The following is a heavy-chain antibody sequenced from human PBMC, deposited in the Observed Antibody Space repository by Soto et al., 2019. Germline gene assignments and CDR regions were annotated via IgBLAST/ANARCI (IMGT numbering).Heavy chain of an antibody. J-gene: IGHJ3*02. CDR2: ISSSGSTI. D-gene: IGHD3-16*01. Sequence: HPGGSLRLSCAASGFTFSSYEMNWVRQAPGKGLEWVSYISSSGSTIYYADSVKGRFTISRDNAKNSLYLQMNSLRAEDTAVYYCARDRPIMGEPDAFDIWGQGTMVTVSS. V-gene: IGHV3-48*03. CDR1: GFTFSSYE. CDR3: ARDRPIMGEPDAFDI.